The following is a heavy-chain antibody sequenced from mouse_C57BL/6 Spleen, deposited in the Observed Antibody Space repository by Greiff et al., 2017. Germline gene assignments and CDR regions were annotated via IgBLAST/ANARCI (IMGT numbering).Heavy chain of an antibody. D-gene: IGHD3-2*02. CDR3: ARSGTAQATFAY. J-gene: IGHJ3*01. CDR2: LYPGSGST. V-gene: IGHV1-55*01. Sequence: QVQLKQSGAELVKPGASVKMSCKASGYTFTSYWITWVKQRPGQGLEWIGDLYPGSGSTNYNEKFKSKATLTVDTSSSTAYMQLSSLTSEDSAVYYCARSGTAQATFAYWGQGTLVTVSA. CDR1: GYTFTSYW.